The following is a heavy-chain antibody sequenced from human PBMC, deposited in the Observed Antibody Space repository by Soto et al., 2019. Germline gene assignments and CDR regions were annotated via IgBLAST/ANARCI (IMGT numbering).Heavy chain of an antibody. CDR3: AAQAEGYFVPFDY. D-gene: IGHD3-22*01. V-gene: IGHV3-23*01. CDR2: ISAGGDTT. Sequence: EVQLLESGGGLVQPGASLRLSCAASGFTFSTYAVSWVRQAPGKGLEWVSTISAGGDTTHYAESVRGRFTISRDNSRNTLHLQVNSLRVEDAAIYYCAAQAEGYFVPFDYWGPGTLVTVSS. CDR1: GFTFSTYA. J-gene: IGHJ4*02.